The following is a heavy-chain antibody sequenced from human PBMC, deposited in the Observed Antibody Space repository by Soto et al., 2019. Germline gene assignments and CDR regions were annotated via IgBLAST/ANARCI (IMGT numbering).Heavy chain of an antibody. CDR2: IYYSGST. D-gene: IGHD4-4*01. V-gene: IGHV4-39*01. J-gene: IGHJ4*02. CDR3: ASENSYNSDYYYYFDS. CDR1: GGSISSSSYA. Sequence: SETLSLTCTVSGGSISSSSYAWAWIRQPPGKGLEWIGSIYYSGSTDYSPSLKSRVTISVDMSKNQFSLKVRSVTAADTAVYYCASENSYNSDYYYYFDSWGQGTLVTV.